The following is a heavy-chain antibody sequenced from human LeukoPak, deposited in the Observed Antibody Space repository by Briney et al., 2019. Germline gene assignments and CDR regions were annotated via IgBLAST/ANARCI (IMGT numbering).Heavy chain of an antibody. D-gene: IGHD2-8*02. J-gene: IGHJ6*02. CDR3: AKDIVLGNYYYYGMDV. CDR2: INSDGSST. V-gene: IGHV3-74*01. Sequence: GGSLRLSCAASGFTFSSYWMHWVRQAPGKGLVWVSRINSDGSSTSYADSVKGRFTISRDNAKNTLYLQMNSLRAEDTALYYCAKDIVLGNYYYYGMDVWGQGTTVTVSS. CDR1: GFTFSSYW.